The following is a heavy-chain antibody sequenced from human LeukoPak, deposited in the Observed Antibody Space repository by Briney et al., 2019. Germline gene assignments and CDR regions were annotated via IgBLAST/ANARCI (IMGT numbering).Heavy chain of an antibody. V-gene: IGHV1-2*04. CDR1: GYTFTVYY. D-gene: IGHD3-3*01. Sequence: GASVKVSCKASGYTFTVYYMHWVRQAPGQGLEWMGWINPNSGGTNYAQKFQGWVTMTRDTSISTAYMELSRLRSDDTAVYYCARAFAYYDFWSGSESHYGMDVWGQGSTVTVSS. CDR3: ARAFAYYDFWSGSESHYGMDV. CDR2: INPNSGGT. J-gene: IGHJ6*02.